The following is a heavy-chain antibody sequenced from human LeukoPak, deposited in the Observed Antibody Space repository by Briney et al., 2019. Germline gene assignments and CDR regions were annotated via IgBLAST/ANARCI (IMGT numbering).Heavy chain of an antibody. D-gene: IGHD3-10*01. Sequence: SETLSLTCAVYVGPFSGDYWSWIRQPPGKGLEWIGEINHSGRTNCNPSLKSRVTISVDTSKNQFSLKLSSVTAADTAVYYCARGRLLWADGMDVWGQGTTVTVSS. J-gene: IGHJ6*02. CDR2: INHSGRT. CDR1: VGPFSGDY. V-gene: IGHV4-34*01. CDR3: ARGRLLWADGMDV.